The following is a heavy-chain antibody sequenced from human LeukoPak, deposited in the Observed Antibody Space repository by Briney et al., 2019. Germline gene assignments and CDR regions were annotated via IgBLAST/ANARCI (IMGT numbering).Heavy chain of an antibody. Sequence: SETLSLTCAVYGGSFSGYYWSWIRQPPGKGLEWIGEINHSGSTNYNPSLKSRVTISVDTSKNQFSLKLSSVTAADTAVYYCARGFGSSSWSRFDYWGQGTLVTVSS. J-gene: IGHJ4*02. V-gene: IGHV4-34*01. CDR1: GGSFSGYY. D-gene: IGHD6-13*01. CDR3: ARGFGSSSWSRFDY. CDR2: INHSGST.